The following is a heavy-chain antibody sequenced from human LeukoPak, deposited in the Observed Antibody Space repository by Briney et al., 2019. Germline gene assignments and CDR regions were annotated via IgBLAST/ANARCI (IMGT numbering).Heavy chain of an antibody. J-gene: IGHJ4*02. CDR3: TRDGEFFDY. CDR1: GFTFSNAW. V-gene: IGHV3-15*01. CDR2: IKSKTVGGTT. D-gene: IGHD3-10*01. Sequence: GGSLRLSCAASGFTFSNAWMSWVRQAPGKGLEWVGRIKSKTVGGTTDYAAPVKGRFTISRDDSKNTLYLQMNSLKTEDTAVYYRTRDGEFFDYWGQGTLVTVSS.